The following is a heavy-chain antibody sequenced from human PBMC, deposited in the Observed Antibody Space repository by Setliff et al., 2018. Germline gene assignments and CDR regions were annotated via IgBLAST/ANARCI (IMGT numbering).Heavy chain of an antibody. J-gene: IGHJ5*02. Sequence: SVKVSCKASGGTFRSDGFNWVRQAPGQGLEWMGRVIPVFRTANYAQKFQGRVTISADESTRTAYMELSSLRFEDTALYYCARDTRDKFDTSGYYLSFDPWGQGTLVTVSS. CDR3: ARDTRDKFDTSGYYLSFDP. V-gene: IGHV1-69*13. D-gene: IGHD3-22*01. CDR2: VIPVFRTA. CDR1: GGTFRSDG.